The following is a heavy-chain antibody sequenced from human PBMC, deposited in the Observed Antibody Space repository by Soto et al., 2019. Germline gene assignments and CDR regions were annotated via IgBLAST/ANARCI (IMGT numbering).Heavy chain of an antibody. CDR3: ARHSLALRKNNWFDP. CDR1: GDSIISSDFY. CDR2: IFYLGSS. J-gene: IGHJ5*02. Sequence: PSETLSLTCTVSGDSIISSDFYWGWVRQPPGKGLEWIGSIFYLGSSYYNPSLKSRVTMSVDTSKNQFSLRLRSATAADTALYFCARHSLALRKNNWFDPWGQGIMVTVSS. D-gene: IGHD3-3*02. V-gene: IGHV4-39*01.